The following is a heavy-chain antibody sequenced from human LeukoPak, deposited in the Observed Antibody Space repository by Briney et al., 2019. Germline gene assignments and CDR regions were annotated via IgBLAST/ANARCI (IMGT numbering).Heavy chain of an antibody. D-gene: IGHD6-13*01. CDR2: ISAYNGNT. J-gene: IGHJ4*02. CDR1: GYTFTSYG. V-gene: IGHV1-18*01. Sequence: ASVKVSCKASGYTFTSYGISWVRQAPRQGLEWMGWISAYNGNTNYAQKLQGRVTMTTDTSTSTAYMELRSLRSDDTAVYYCARAPRIAAAWNIDYWGQGTLVTVSS. CDR3: ARAPRIAAAWNIDY.